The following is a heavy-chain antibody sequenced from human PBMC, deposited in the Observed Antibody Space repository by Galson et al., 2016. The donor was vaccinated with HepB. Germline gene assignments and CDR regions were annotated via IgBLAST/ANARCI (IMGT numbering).Heavy chain of an antibody. CDR2: ISYDGSNK. Sequence: SLRLSCAASGFNFRSYAIHWVRQAPGKGPEWVAVISYDGSNKYYADSVKGRFTISRDNSKNTLYLQMNSLRAEDTAVFYCAGSYDSSGYYLLTYGMDVWGQGTTVTVSS. J-gene: IGHJ6*02. V-gene: IGHV3-30*04. D-gene: IGHD3-22*01. CDR1: GFNFRSYA. CDR3: AGSYDSSGYYLLTYGMDV.